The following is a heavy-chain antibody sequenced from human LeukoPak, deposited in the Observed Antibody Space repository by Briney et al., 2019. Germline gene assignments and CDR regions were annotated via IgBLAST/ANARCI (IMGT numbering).Heavy chain of an antibody. J-gene: IGHJ6*03. V-gene: IGHV3-21*01. CDR2: ISSISSYI. CDR1: GFTFSSYS. CDR3: ARLGSSSWDYYYYYMDV. D-gene: IGHD6-13*01. Sequence: PGGSLRLSCAASGFTFSSYSMNWVRQAPGKGLEWVSSISSISSYIYYADSVKGRFTISRDNAKNSLYLQMDSLRAEDTAVYYCARLGSSSWDYYYYYMDVWGKGTTVTVSS.